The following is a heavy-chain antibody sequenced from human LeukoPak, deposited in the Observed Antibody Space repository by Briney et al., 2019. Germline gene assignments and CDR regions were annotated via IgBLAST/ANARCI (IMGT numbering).Heavy chain of an antibody. D-gene: IGHD3-22*01. V-gene: IGHV3-30-3*01. CDR2: ISYDGSNK. CDR3: ARGAYYYED. Sequence: GGSLRLSCAASGFTFDNYAMHWVRQAPGKGLECVAVISYDGSNKYYRDFLKGRFTISRDNSKKSLYLQMNSLRAEDTAVYYCARGAYYYEDWGQGTLVTVSS. J-gene: IGHJ4*02. CDR1: GFTFDNYA.